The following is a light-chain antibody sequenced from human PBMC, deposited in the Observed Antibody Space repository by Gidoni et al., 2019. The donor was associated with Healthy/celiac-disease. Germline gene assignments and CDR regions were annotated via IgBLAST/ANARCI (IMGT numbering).Light chain of an antibody. CDR1: QSVSSN. Sequence: EIVMSQSPATLSVSPGERATLSCRASQSVSSNLAWYQQKPGQAPRLLIYGASTRATGIPARFSGSGSGTEFTLNISRLQSEDFEVYYCQQYNNWPPLTFGGGTKVEIK. V-gene: IGKV3-15*01. CDR3: QQYNNWPPLT. CDR2: GAS. J-gene: IGKJ4*01.